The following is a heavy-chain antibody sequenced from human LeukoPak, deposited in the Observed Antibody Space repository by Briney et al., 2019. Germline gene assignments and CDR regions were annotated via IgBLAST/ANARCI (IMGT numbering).Heavy chain of an antibody. Sequence: SQTLSLTCTVSGGSISSGDYYWSWIRQPAGKGLEWIGRIYTSGSTNYNPSLKSRVTISVDTSKNQFSLKLSSVTAAGTAVYYCARRRGYSYGPLYYMDVWGKGTTVTISS. CDR1: GGSISSGDYY. J-gene: IGHJ6*03. CDR3: ARRRGYSYGPLYYMDV. D-gene: IGHD5-18*01. V-gene: IGHV4-61*02. CDR2: IYTSGST.